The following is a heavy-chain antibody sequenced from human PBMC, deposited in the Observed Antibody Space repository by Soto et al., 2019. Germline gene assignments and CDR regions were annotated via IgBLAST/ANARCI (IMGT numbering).Heavy chain of an antibody. Sequence: NPSETLSLTCTVSGGSISSSSYYWGWIRQPPGKGLEWIGSIYYSGSTYYNPSLKSRVTISVDTSKNQFSLKLSSVTAADTAVYYCARLRGYFWSGYPLYYFDYWGQGTLVTVSS. J-gene: IGHJ4*02. D-gene: IGHD3-3*01. CDR1: GGSISSSSYY. CDR2: IYYSGST. CDR3: ARLRGYFWSGYPLYYFDY. V-gene: IGHV4-39*01.